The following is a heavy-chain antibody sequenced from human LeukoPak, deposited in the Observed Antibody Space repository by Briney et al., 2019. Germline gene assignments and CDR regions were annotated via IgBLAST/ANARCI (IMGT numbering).Heavy chain of an antibody. V-gene: IGHV3-7*03. Sequence: PGGSLRLSCAASGFTFDDYGMSWVRQAPGKGLEWVANIKQDGSEKYYVDSVKGRFTMSRDNAKNSLYLQMNSLRAEETAVYYCARVRAAGIVHSAFDFWGQGTMVTVSS. CDR2: IKQDGSEK. CDR1: GFTFDDYG. CDR3: ARVRAAGIVHSAFDF. J-gene: IGHJ3*01. D-gene: IGHD6-13*01.